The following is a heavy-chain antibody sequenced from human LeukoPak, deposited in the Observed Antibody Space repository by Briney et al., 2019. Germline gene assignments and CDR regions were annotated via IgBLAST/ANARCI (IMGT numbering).Heavy chain of an antibody. CDR3: ARDERWIQLWPDY. Sequence: GGSLRLSCTASGFTFSSYWMTWVRQAPGKGLEWVANIKQDGSEKKYVDSVKGRFTISRDNAKNSLYLQMYSLRAEDTAVYYCARDERWIQLWPDYWGQGTLVTVSS. CDR2: IKQDGSEK. CDR1: GFTFSSYW. D-gene: IGHD5-18*01. V-gene: IGHV3-7*01. J-gene: IGHJ4*02.